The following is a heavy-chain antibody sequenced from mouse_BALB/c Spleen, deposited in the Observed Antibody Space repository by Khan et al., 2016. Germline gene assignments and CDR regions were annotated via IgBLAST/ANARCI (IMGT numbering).Heavy chain of an antibody. D-gene: IGHD2-1*01. CDR3: ARLDGNYWYFDV. CDR1: GYSITSDYA. J-gene: IGHJ1*01. V-gene: IGHV3-2*02. Sequence: EVQLQESGPGLVKPSQSLSLTCTVTGYSITSDYAWNWIRQFPGNKLEWMGYISYSGSTSYNPSLKSRISITRDPSKNQFFLQLNSVTTEDTATYYCARLDGNYWYFDVWGAGTTVTVSS. CDR2: ISYSGST.